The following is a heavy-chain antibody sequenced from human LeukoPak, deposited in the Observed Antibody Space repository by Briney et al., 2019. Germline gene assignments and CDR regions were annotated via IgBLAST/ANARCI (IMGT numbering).Heavy chain of an antibody. V-gene: IGHV1-18*01. J-gene: IGHJ6*02. CDR1: GYTFTSYG. Sequence: ASVKVSCKASGYTFTSYGISWVRQAPGQGLEWMGWISAYNGNTNYAQKLQGRVTMTTDTSTSTAYMELRSLRSDDTAVYYRAKRYYYYYGMDVWGQGTTVTVSS. CDR3: AKRYYYYYGMDV. CDR2: ISAYNGNT.